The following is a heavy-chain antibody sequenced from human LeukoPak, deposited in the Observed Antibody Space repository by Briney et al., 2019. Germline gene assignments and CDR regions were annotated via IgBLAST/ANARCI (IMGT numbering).Heavy chain of an antibody. V-gene: IGHV1-8*03. D-gene: IGHD3-10*01. CDR1: GYTFTSYD. Sequence: ASVKVSCKASGYTFTSYDINWVRQATGQGLEWMGWMNPNSGNTGYAQKFQGRVTITRNTSISTAYMELSSLRSEDTAVYYCARLITMVRGYYYYGMDVWGQGTTVTVSS. CDR3: ARLITMVRGYYYYGMDV. CDR2: MNPNSGNT. J-gene: IGHJ6*02.